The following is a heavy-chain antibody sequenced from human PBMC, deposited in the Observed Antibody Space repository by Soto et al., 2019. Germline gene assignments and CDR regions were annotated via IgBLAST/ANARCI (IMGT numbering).Heavy chain of an antibody. CDR3: ARRGYSSSWYFVGIDY. CDR1: GGSFSGYY. J-gene: IGHJ4*02. Sequence: QVQLQQWGAGLLKPSETLSLTCAVYGGSFSGYYWSWIRQPPGKGLEWIGEINHSGSTNYNPSLKSRVTISVDTSKNQFSLKLSSVTAADTAVYYCARRGYSSSWYFVGIDYWGQGTLVTVSS. V-gene: IGHV4-34*01. CDR2: INHSGST. D-gene: IGHD6-13*01.